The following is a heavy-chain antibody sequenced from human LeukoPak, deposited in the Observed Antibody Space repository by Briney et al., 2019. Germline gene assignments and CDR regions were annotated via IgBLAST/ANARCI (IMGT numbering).Heavy chain of an antibody. CDR2: INHSGST. V-gene: IGHV4-39*07. CDR3: ARVKSYYYYYMDV. J-gene: IGHJ6*03. CDR1: GGSIRSGSYY. Sequence: SQTLSLTCTVSGGSIRSGSYYWSWIRQPPGKGLEWIGEINHSGSTNYNPSLKSRVTISVDTSENQFSLKLSSVTAADTAVYYCARVKSYYYYYMDVWGKGTTVTVSS.